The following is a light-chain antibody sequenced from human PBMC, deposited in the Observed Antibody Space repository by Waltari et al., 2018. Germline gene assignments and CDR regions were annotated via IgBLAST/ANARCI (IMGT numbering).Light chain of an antibody. CDR1: QSVRNN. J-gene: IGKJ1*01. CDR3: QQYNNWPPWT. Sequence: EIVMTLSPATLSVSPGDRATLSCRASQSVRNNLVWYQQKPGQAPRLLIYGASTRVTGIPARFSGSGSGTEFTLTISSLQSEDFAVYYCQQYNNWPPWTFGQGTKVEIK. V-gene: IGKV3-15*01. CDR2: GAS.